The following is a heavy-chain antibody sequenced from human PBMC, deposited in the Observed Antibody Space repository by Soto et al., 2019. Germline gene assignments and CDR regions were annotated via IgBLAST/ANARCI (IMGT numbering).Heavy chain of an antibody. D-gene: IGHD6-19*01. J-gene: IGHJ5*02. CDR3: AKDLPFTPYSSGWP. CDR1: GFTVSSYA. Sequence: GCLRIASASSGFTVSSYAMSWVRKAPGKGLEWVSAISGSGGSTYYADSVKGRFTISRDNSKNTLYLQMNSLRAEDTAVYYCAKDLPFTPYSSGWPWGQGTLVTVSS. V-gene: IGHV3-23*01. CDR2: ISGSGGST.